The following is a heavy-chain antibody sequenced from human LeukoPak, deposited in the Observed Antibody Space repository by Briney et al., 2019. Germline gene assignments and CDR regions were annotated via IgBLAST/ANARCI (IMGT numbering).Heavy chain of an antibody. V-gene: IGHV3-30*18. J-gene: IGHJ4*02. CDR1: GFTFSSYG. Sequence: GGSLRLSCAASGFTFSSYGMHWLRQAPGKGLGWVAVISYDGSNKYYADSVKGRFTISRDNSKNTLYLQMNSLRAEDTAVYYCAKDYFDYWGQGTLVTVSS. CDR2: ISYDGSNK. CDR3: AKDYFDY.